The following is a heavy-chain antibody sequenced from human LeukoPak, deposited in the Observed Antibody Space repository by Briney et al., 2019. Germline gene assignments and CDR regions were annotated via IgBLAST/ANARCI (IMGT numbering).Heavy chain of an antibody. D-gene: IGHD3-22*01. Sequence: PSETLSLTCTVSGGSISSYYWSWIRQPAGKGLEWIGRIYTSGSTNYNPSLKSRVTISVDTSKNQFSLKLSSVTAADTAVYYCARAYYYDSSGYRSPGDAFDIWGQGTMVTVSS. CDR1: GGSISSYY. J-gene: IGHJ3*02. CDR2: IYTSGST. CDR3: ARAYYYDSSGYRSPGDAFDI. V-gene: IGHV4-4*07.